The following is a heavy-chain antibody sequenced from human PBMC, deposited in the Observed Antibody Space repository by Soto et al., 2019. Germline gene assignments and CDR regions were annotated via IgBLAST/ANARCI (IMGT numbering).Heavy chain of an antibody. Sequence: QVQLVQSGAEVKKPGASVKVSCKASGYTFTSYGISWVRQAPGQGLEWMGWISAYNGNTNYAQKLQGRGTMTTDTSTSTAYMELRSLGSADTAVYYCARDHSAVPAAIGWFDAWGQGTLVTVSS. CDR3: ARDHSAVPAAIGWFDA. D-gene: IGHD2-2*02. CDR1: GYTFTSYG. V-gene: IGHV1-18*01. J-gene: IGHJ5*02. CDR2: ISAYNGNT.